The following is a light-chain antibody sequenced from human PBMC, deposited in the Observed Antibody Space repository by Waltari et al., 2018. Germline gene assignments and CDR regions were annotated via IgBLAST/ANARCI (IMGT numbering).Light chain of an antibody. J-gene: IGLJ1*01. CDR1: SSNIGDNT. CDR2: GTR. V-gene: IGLV1-44*01. Sequence: QSVLTQPPSASGTPGQRIIISCSGSSSNIGDNTFTWYQQVPGTAPKLLIYGTRERPSGVSTRLSGSKSGTSASLAISALQPEDEADYYCAAWDDSLNGPVFGTGTKVTVL. CDR3: AAWDDSLNGPV.